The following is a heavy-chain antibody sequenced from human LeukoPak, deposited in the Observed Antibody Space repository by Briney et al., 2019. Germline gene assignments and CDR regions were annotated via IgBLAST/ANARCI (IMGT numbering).Heavy chain of an antibody. V-gene: IGHV3-30*18. D-gene: IGHD5-24*01. Sequence: PGGSLRLSCAASGFIFSSYGMHWVRQAPGKGLEWVAVISYDGSNKYYADSVKGRFTISRDNSKNTLYLQMNSLRAEDTAVYYCAKDFFGYNSYYYGMDVWGQGTTVTVSS. CDR2: ISYDGSNK. J-gene: IGHJ6*02. CDR1: GFIFSSYG. CDR3: AKDFFGYNSYYYGMDV.